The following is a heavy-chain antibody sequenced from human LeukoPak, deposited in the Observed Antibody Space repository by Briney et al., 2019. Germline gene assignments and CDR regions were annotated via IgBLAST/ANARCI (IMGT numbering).Heavy chain of an antibody. CDR2: INSDGSST. V-gene: IGHV3-74*01. D-gene: IGHD1-26*01. CDR1: GFTFSNAW. Sequence: GGSLRLSCAASGFTFSNAWMHWVRQAPGKGLVWVSRINSDGSSTSYADSVKGRFTISRDNAKNTLYLQMNSLRAEDTAVYYCAAIVGATADWGQGTLVTVSS. J-gene: IGHJ4*02. CDR3: AAIVGATAD.